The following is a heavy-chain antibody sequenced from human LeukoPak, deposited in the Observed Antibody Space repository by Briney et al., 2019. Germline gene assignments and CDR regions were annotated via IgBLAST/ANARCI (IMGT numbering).Heavy chain of an antibody. CDR3: ATGVRGYNSALDY. CDR2: ISSGSSYI. CDR1: GFRFSNYW. V-gene: IGHV3-21*01. J-gene: IGHJ4*02. Sequence: GGSLRLSCAASGFRFSNYWMNWVRQAPGKGLEWVSSISSGSSYIYYADSLKGRFTISRDNAKNSLYLQMDSLRAEDTAVYYCATGVRGYNSALDYWGQGTLVTVSP. D-gene: IGHD6-19*01.